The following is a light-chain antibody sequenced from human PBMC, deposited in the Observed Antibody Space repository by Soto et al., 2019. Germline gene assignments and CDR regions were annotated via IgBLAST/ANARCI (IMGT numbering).Light chain of an antibody. V-gene: IGLV2-11*01. CDR1: SSDVGGYNY. CDR2: DVT. CDR3: CSYAGSYTYV. J-gene: IGLJ1*01. Sequence: QSVLTQPRSVSGSPGQSVTISCTGTSSDVGGYNYVSWYQQHPGKAPELLIYDVTKRPSGVPDRFSGSKSGNTASLTISGLQADDEADYYCCSYAGSYTYVLGTGTKVTVL.